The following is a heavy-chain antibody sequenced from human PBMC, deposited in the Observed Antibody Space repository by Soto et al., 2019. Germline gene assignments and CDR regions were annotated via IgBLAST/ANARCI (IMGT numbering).Heavy chain of an antibody. D-gene: IGHD3-3*02. CDR1: GEYINSRHG. CDR3: AACHFWSGSWTDTRLDY. CDR2: ISHSGRT. J-gene: IGHJ4*02. Sequence: SDTLSLTCAVSGEYINSRHGRNWVRQPPGKRLEWIGQISHSGRTNYNPPLTSRVSISVDKSKSHFALKLTAVTAADTAVYYCAACHFWSGSWTDTRLDYWGPGALVTVS. V-gene: IGHV4-4*02.